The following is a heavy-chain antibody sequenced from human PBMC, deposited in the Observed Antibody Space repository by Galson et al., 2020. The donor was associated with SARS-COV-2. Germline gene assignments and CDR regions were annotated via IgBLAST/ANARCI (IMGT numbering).Heavy chain of an antibody. CDR2: IYHSGST. Sequence: SETLSLTCTVSGYSISSGYYWGWIRQPPGKGLEWIGSIYHSGSTYYNPSLKSRVTISVDTSKNQFSLKLSSVTAADTAVYYCARVEPLYYYGMDGWGQGTTVTVSS. CDR3: ARVEPLYYYGMDG. V-gene: IGHV4-38-2*02. J-gene: IGHJ6*02. CDR1: GYSISSGYY.